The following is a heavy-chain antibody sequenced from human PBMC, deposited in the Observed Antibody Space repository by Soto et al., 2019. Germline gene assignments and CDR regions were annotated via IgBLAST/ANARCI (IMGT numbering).Heavy chain of an antibody. J-gene: IGHJ4*02. CDR2: INHSGST. V-gene: IGHV4-34*01. CDR3: ARVEDDFWSGYYL. CDR1: GGSFSGYY. Sequence: SETLSLTCAVYGGSFSGYYWSWIRQPPGKGLEWIGEINHSGSTNYNPSLKSRVTISVDTSKNQFSLKLSSVTAADTAVYYCARVEDDFWSGYYLWGQGTLVTVSS. D-gene: IGHD3-3*01.